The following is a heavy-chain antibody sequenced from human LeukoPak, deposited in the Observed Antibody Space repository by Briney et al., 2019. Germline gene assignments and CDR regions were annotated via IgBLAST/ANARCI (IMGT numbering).Heavy chain of an antibody. CDR1: GGSISSYY. D-gene: IGHD6-6*01. CDR2: IYTSGST. J-gene: IGHJ4*02. V-gene: IGHV4-4*09. CDR3: ARQLAARKEIDY. Sequence: PSETLSLTCTVSGGSISSYYWSWIRQPPGKGLEWIGYIYTSGSTNYNPSLKSRVTISVDTSKNQSSLKLSSVTAADTAVYYCARQLAARKEIDYWGQGTLVTVSS.